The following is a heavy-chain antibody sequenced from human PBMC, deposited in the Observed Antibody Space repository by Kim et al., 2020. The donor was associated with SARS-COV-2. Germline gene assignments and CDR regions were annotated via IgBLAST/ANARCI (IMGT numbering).Heavy chain of an antibody. CDR3: AREPGGSIAARRGFDY. D-gene: IGHD6-6*01. Sequence: VHGRGTMTKDTSTSSVYMELSSLRSEDTAVYYCAREPGGSIAARRGFDYWGQGTLVTVSS. V-gene: IGHV1-46*01. J-gene: IGHJ4*02.